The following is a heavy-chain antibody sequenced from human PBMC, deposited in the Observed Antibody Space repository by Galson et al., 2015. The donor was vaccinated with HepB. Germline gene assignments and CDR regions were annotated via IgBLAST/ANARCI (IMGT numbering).Heavy chain of an antibody. D-gene: IGHD5-18*01. CDR2: ISYDGSNK. J-gene: IGHJ4*02. CDR1: GFTFSSYA. V-gene: IGHV3-30-3*01. Sequence: SLRLSCAASGFTFSSYAMHWVRQAPGKGLEWVAVISYDGSNKYYADSVKGRFTISRDNSKNTLYLQMNSLRAEDTAVYYCARVRAVIPQKQLWPPGTYWGQGTLVTVSS. CDR3: ARVRAVIPQKQLWPPGTY.